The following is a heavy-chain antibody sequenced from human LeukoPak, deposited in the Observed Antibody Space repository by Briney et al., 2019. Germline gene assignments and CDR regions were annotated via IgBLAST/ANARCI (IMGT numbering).Heavy chain of an antibody. Sequence: GGSLRLSCAASGFTFSSYGMHWVRQAPGKGLEWVALILYGGSNKYYADSVKGRFTISRDNSKNTLYLQMNSLRAEDTAVYYCAKGGSSWNWGQGTLVTVSS. D-gene: IGHD6-13*01. CDR3: AKGGSSWN. CDR1: GFTFSSYG. CDR2: ILYGGSNK. J-gene: IGHJ4*02. V-gene: IGHV3-30*02.